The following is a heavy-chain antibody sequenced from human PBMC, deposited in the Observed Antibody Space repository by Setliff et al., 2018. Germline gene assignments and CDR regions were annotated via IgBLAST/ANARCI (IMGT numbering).Heavy chain of an antibody. CDR3: ARVSQYSSGWYYYYYGMDV. J-gene: IGHJ6*02. V-gene: IGHV4-39*07. D-gene: IGHD6-19*01. CDR2: IYYSGST. Sequence: PSETLSLTCTVSGGSISSSSYYWGWIRQPPGKGLEWIGSIYYSGSTYCNPSLKSRVTISVDTSKNQFSLKLSSVTAADTAVYYCARVSQYSSGWYYYYYGMDVWGQGTTVTVSS. CDR1: GGSISSSSYY.